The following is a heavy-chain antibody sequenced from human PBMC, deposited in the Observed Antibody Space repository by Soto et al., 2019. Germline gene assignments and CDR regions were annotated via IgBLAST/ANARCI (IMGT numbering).Heavy chain of an antibody. Sequence: SETLSLTCSVSGDSISSSSQYWGWIRQPPGKVLEWIGSIHYSGTSYYNPSLKSRVTIFVDTSKNQLSLKLSSVTAADTAVYYCARHWIAGSSIPWGQGTLVTVSS. CDR2: IHYSGTS. V-gene: IGHV4-39*01. CDR1: GDSISSSSQY. D-gene: IGHD2-21*01. J-gene: IGHJ5*02. CDR3: ARHWIAGSSIP.